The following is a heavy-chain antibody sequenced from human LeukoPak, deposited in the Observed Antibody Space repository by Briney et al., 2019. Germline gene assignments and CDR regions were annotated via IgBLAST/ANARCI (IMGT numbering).Heavy chain of an antibody. D-gene: IGHD6-13*01. CDR3: ARRGKIAAAGILDAFDI. CDR1: GGSISSYY. J-gene: IGHJ3*02. CDR2: IYTSGST. V-gene: IGHV4-4*07. Sequence: TSETLSLACTVSGGSISSYYWSWIRQLAGKGLEWIGRIYTSGSTNYNPSLKSRVTMSVDTSKNQFSLKLSSVTAADTAVYYCARRGKIAAAGILDAFDIWGQGTMVTVSS.